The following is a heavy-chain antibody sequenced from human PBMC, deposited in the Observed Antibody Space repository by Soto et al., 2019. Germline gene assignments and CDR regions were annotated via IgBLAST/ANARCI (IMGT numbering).Heavy chain of an antibody. CDR1: GYTFSSYG. D-gene: IGHD2-8*01. Sequence: QAQLVQSGAEVKKPGASVKVPCRASGYTFSSYGYAWVRQAPGQGLEWMGWISAYNGDTNYAQKFQDRATLITDTSTTTAYMELRNLGTDATAVYYCARSGAYCTSITCLFDSFWGLGTLVTVSS. J-gene: IGHJ4*02. CDR2: ISAYNGDT. V-gene: IGHV1-18*01. CDR3: ARSGAYCTSITCLFDSF.